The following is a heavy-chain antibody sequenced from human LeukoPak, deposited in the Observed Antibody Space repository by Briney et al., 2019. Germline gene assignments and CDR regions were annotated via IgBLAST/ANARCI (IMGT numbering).Heavy chain of an antibody. CDR1: GFTFSSYA. CDR3: AKSPQKRVVPAAYYFDY. Sequence: HPGGSLRLSCAASGFTFSSYAMSWVRQAPGKGLEWVSAISGSGGSTYYADSVKGRFTISRDNSKNTLYLQMNSLRAEDTAVYYCAKSPQKRVVPAAYYFDYWGQGTLVTVSS. V-gene: IGHV3-23*01. D-gene: IGHD2-2*01. J-gene: IGHJ4*02. CDR2: ISGSGGST.